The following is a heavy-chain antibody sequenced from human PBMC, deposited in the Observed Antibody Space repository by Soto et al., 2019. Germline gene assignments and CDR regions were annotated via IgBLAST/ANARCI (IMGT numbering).Heavy chain of an antibody. V-gene: IGHV1-8*01. J-gene: IGHJ5*02. D-gene: IGHD3-3*02. CDR3: ARYIFGQGFKA. CDR2: MRADSGHS. Sequence: QVQLVQPGTEVRKPGASVKVSCETSGDTFTNFDLNWVRQASGQGLEWIGWMRADSGHSDHARKFQGRVSMTRDTSRRTAYMELSSLRAEDTAVYYCARYIFGQGFKAWGQGTLVFVSS. CDR1: GDTFTNFD.